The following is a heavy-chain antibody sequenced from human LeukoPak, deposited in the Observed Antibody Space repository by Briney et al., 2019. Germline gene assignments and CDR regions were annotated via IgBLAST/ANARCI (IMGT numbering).Heavy chain of an antibody. Sequence: LETLSLTCTVSGGSVSSGSYYWSWIRQPPGKGLEWIGYIYYSGSTNYNPSLKSRVTISVDTSRNQLSLKLASVTAADTAVYYCARGLGGSYRYTLGYWGQGTLVTVSS. V-gene: IGHV4-61*01. CDR3: ARGLGGSYRYTLGY. D-gene: IGHD3-16*02. J-gene: IGHJ4*02. CDR2: IYYSGST. CDR1: GGSVSSGSYY.